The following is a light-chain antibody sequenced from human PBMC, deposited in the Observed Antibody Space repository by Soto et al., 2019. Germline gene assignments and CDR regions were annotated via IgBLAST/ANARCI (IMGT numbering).Light chain of an antibody. Sequence: DIQMTQSPSTLSASVGDRVTITCRASQRISNLLAWYQQKPGRAPTLLIYKASTLESGVPSRFSGSGSGTEFSLTISSLQPDDSATYYCQHFNSYPLTFGQGTRLEIK. V-gene: IGKV1-5*03. CDR3: QHFNSYPLT. CDR2: KAS. J-gene: IGKJ5*01. CDR1: QRISNL.